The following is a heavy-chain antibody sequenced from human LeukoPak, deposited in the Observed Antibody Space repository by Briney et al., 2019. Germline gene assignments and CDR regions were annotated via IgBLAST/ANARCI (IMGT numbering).Heavy chain of an antibody. CDR2: INPHSGDT. J-gene: IGHJ6*03. CDR1: GYSFTDYC. CDR3: ARGPGYYHGSGSAMDV. V-gene: IGHV1-2*02. D-gene: IGHD3-22*01. Sequence: ASVKVSCKASGYSFTDYCTHWVRQAPGQGLEWMGWINPHSGDTKYAQNFQGRVTMTRDTSINTAYMDLSRLKSDDTAVYYCARGPGYYHGSGSAMDVWGKGTTVTVSS.